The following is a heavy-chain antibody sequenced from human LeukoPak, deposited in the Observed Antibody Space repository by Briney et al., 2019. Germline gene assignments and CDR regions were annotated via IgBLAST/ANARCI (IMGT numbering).Heavy chain of an antibody. Sequence: ASVKVSCKTSGYTFTTYGVSWVRQAPGQGLEWMGWVSGYTGNTNYAERFQGRVTMTIDTSTSTVYMELTSLRFDDTAVYYCARGEVSASLYYFDFWGQGTLVTVS. CDR2: VSGYTGNT. CDR3: ARGEVSASLYYFDF. V-gene: IGHV1-18*01. J-gene: IGHJ4*02. CDR1: GYTFTTYG. D-gene: IGHD2-2*01.